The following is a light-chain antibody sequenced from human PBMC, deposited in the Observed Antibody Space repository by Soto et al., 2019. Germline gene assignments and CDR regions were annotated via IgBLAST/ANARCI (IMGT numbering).Light chain of an antibody. V-gene: IGLV2-14*01. CDR1: NNDVGTYNH. Sequence: QSALTQPASVSGSPGQSITISCTGTNNDVGTYNHVSWYQQHPGRAPKLIIYEVSDRPSGVSDRFSGSKSANTASLTISGLQAEDEADYYCSSYATSSTPGVFGGGTKLTVL. CDR3: SSYATSSTPGV. CDR2: EVS. J-gene: IGLJ3*02.